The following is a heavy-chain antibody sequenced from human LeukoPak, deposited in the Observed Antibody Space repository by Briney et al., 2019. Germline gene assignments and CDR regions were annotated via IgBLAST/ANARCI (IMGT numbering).Heavy chain of an antibody. V-gene: IGHV3-23*01. CDR2: TSGSGGST. CDR3: AKYSGSYSPTGFDY. CDR1: GFTFSSYG. Sequence: GGSLRLSCAASGFTFSSYGMTWVRQAPGKGLEWVSATSGSGGSTYYADSVKGRFTISRDNSKNTLYLQMNSLRAEDTALYYCAKYSGSYSPTGFDYWGQGTLVTVSS. J-gene: IGHJ4*02. D-gene: IGHD1-26*01.